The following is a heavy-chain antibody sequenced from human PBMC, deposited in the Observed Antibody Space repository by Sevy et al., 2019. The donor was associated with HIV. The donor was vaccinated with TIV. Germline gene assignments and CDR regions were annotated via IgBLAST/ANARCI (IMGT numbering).Heavy chain of an antibody. Sequence: ASVKVSCKASGYTFTSYGISWVRQAPGQGLEWMGWISAYNGNTNYAQKLQGRVTMTTDTSTSTAYMGLRSLRSDDTAVYYCASSRGGSSGWYGDYWGQGTLVTVSS. CDR2: ISAYNGNT. CDR1: GYTFTSYG. V-gene: IGHV1-18*01. CDR3: ASSRGGSSGWYGDY. J-gene: IGHJ4*02. D-gene: IGHD6-19*01.